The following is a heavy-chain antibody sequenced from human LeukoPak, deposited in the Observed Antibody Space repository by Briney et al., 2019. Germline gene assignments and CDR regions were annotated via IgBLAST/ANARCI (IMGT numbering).Heavy chain of an antibody. J-gene: IGHJ4*02. V-gene: IGHV3-23*01. D-gene: IGHD3-3*01. Sequence: GGSLRLSCSASGFTFSTYWMSWVRQAPGKGLEWVSAISGSGGSTYYADSVKGRFTISRDNSKNTLYLQMNSLRAEDTAVYYCAKDRSHPYYDFWSGLYYFDYWGQGTLVTVSS. CDR1: GFTFSTYW. CDR2: ISGSGGST. CDR3: AKDRSHPYYDFWSGLYYFDY.